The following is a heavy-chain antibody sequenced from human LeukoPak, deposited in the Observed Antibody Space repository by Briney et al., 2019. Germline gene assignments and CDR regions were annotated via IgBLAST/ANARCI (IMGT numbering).Heavy chain of an antibody. J-gene: IGHJ5*02. CDR2: ISGSGGST. D-gene: IGHD1-26*01. Sequence: QPGGSLRLSCEASGFTFSSYAMSWVRQAPGKGLEWVSAISGSGGSTYYADSVKGRFTISRDNSKDTLYLQMNSLRAEDTAVYYCAKPPGVGATTSRWFDPWGQGTLVTVSS. V-gene: IGHV3-23*01. CDR1: GFTFSSYA. CDR3: AKPPGVGATTSRWFDP.